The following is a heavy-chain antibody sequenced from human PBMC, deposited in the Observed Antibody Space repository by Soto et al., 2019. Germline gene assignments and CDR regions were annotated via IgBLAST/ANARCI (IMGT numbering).Heavy chain of an antibody. CDR2: ISSDGTGT. Sequence: EMQLVESGGALVQPGGSLRFSCAASGFTFSAYWLHWVRHAPGKGLVWVSRISSDGTGTTYADSVKGRFTISRDNAKNTLYLQMNSLRDEDTAVYYCACSYGMDVWGQGTTVTVSS. V-gene: IGHV3-74*01. CDR1: GFTFSAYW. CDR3: ACSYGMDV. D-gene: IGHD3-10*02. J-gene: IGHJ6*02.